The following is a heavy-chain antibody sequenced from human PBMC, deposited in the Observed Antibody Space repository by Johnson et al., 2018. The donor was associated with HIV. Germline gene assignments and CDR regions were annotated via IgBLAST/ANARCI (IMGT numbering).Heavy chain of an antibody. J-gene: IGHJ3*02. CDR1: GFTFSTYG. CDR3: ASVPMIVVLDGAFDI. Sequence: QVQLVESGGGLVQPGGSLRLSCAASGFTFSTYGMHWVRQAPGKGLEWVAVISYDGSDKDYADSVKGRFTISRDSSKNTLYLQMNSLRAEDTAVYYCASVPMIVVLDGAFDIWGQGTMVTVSS. D-gene: IGHD3-22*01. CDR2: ISYDGSDK. V-gene: IGHV3-30*03.